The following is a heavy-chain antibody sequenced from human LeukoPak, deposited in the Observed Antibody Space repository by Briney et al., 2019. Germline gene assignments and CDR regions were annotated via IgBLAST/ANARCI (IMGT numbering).Heavy chain of an antibody. D-gene: IGHD2-15*01. CDR3: AREPGTSYCSGGSCYRGWFDP. CDR2: INHSGST. Sequence: SETLSLTCAVYGGSFSGYYWSLIRQPPGKGLEWIGEINHSGSTNYNPSLKSRVTISVDTSKNQFSLKLSSVTAADTAVYYCAREPGTSYCSGGSCYRGWFDPWGQGTLVTVSS. V-gene: IGHV4-34*01. CDR1: GGSFSGYY. J-gene: IGHJ5*02.